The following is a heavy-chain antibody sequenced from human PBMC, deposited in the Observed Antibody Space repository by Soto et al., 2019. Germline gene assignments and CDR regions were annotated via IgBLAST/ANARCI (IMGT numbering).Heavy chain of an antibody. D-gene: IGHD5-12*01. J-gene: IGHJ6*02. Sequence: GESLKISCKGSGYSFTKYWIGWVRQMPGKGLEWMAIIYPDESDTRYSPSFQGQVTISADKSISTAYLQWSSLTASDTAMYYCVRMGFSGGGYLSYYYYGMDIWGQGTTVTVS. V-gene: IGHV5-51*01. CDR2: IYPDESDT. CDR3: VRMGFSGGGYLSYYYYGMDI. CDR1: GYSFTKYW.